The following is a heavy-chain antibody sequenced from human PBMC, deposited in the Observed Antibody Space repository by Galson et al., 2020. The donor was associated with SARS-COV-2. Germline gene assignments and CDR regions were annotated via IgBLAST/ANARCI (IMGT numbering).Heavy chain of an antibody. CDR2: ISAYNGNT. Sequence: ASVKVSCKASGYTFTSYGISWVRQAPGQGLEWMGWISAYNGNTNYAQKLQGRVTMTTDTSTSTAYMELRSLRSDDTAVYYCARDRYDYGDYVSFLRLFYYYYGMDVWGQGTTVTVSS. CDR1: GYTFTSYG. CDR3: ARDRYDYGDYVSFLRLFYYYYGMDV. J-gene: IGHJ6*02. V-gene: IGHV1-18*01. D-gene: IGHD4-17*01.